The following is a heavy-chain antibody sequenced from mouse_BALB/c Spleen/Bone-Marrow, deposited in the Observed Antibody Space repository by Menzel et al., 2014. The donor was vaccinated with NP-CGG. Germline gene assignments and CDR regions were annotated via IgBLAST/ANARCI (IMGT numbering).Heavy chain of an antibody. J-gene: IGHJ3*01. Sequence: VQLKESGAELVKPGASVKLSCTASGFNIKDTYMHWVKQRPEQGLEWIGRIDPANGNTKYDPKSQGKATITTDTSSNTAYLQLRSLTSEDTAVYYCARYDYRYSWFAYWGQGTLVTVSA. CDR3: ARYDYRYSWFAY. CDR1: GFNIKDTY. CDR2: IDPANGNT. V-gene: IGHV14-3*02. D-gene: IGHD2-14*01.